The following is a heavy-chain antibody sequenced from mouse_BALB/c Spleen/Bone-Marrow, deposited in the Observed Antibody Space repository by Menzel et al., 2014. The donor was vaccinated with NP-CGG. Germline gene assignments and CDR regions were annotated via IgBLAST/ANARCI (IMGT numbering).Heavy chain of an antibody. D-gene: IGHD1-1*01. CDR1: DYSFTDCY. Sequence: LVKTGASVKISCKAPDYSFTDCYMHWVKRTHGKSLEWIGYISCYNGATSYNQKFKGKATFTVDTSSSTAYMQFSSLTSEDSAVYYCARSEGIYYYGSSYALDYWGQGTSVTVSS. CDR2: ISCYNGAT. CDR3: ARSEGIYYYGSSYALDY. V-gene: IGHV1S34*01. J-gene: IGHJ4*01.